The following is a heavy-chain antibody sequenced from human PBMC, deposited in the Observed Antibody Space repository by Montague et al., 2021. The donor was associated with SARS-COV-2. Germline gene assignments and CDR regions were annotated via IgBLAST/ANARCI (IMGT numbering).Heavy chain of an antibody. J-gene: IGHJ4*02. CDR2: SCYSGNT. D-gene: IGHD6-13*01. CDR1: GGSVSSYC. CDR3: ARGESYSTNWYYVLDY. V-gene: IGHV4-59*02. Sequence: SETLSLTCTVSGGSVSSYCWSWIRQPPGKGLEWMGYSCYSGNTNYNSSLNSRITISVDTSKNQVSLNLSSVTAADTAVSYCARGESYSTNWYYVLDYWGQGTLVTVSS.